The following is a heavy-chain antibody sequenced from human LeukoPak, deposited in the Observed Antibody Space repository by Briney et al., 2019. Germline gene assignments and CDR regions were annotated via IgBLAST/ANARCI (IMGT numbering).Heavy chain of an antibody. V-gene: IGHV1-18*01. D-gene: IGHD2-2*01. CDR2: ISGNNDNP. CDR3: ARDGTSTDDY. J-gene: IGHJ4*02. CDR1: GYTFSNFG. Sequence: ASVRVSCKTSGYTFSNFGVNWVRQAPGQGLEWMGWISGNNDNPNYGQKFQGRFTVTTDSSTSTAYMELRNLRFDDTAVYYCARDGTSTDDYWGQGTLVTVSS.